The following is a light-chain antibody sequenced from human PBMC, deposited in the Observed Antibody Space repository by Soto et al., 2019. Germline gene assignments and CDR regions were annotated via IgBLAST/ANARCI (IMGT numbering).Light chain of an antibody. CDR3: QQNYRATPWT. CDR1: QSISGS. V-gene: IGKV1-39*01. CDR2: AAS. Sequence: DIQMTQSPSSLSASVGDRVTITCRASQSISGSLNWYQQKPGKAPKLLINAASSLERGVPSRFSGGGSGTDFTLNISSLQPDDFATYYCQQNYRATPWTFGQGTKVDIK. J-gene: IGKJ1*01.